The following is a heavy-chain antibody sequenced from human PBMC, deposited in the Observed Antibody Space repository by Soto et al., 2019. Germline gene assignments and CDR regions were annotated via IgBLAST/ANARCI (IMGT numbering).Heavy chain of an antibody. Sequence: PGGSLRLSCEASGFTFSTYAMTWVRQAPGKGLEWVSVISGGGGNTQYADSVKGRFTISRDNSKNTLYLQMNSLRAEDTAIYYCAKESVPDYWGQGTLVTVSS. J-gene: IGHJ4*02. CDR1: GFTFSTYA. V-gene: IGHV3-23*01. D-gene: IGHD3-10*01. CDR3: AKESVPDY. CDR2: ISGGGGNT.